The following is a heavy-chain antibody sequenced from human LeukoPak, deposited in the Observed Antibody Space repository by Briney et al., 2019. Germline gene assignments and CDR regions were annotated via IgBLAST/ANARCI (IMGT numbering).Heavy chain of an antibody. CDR1: GGSISSGDYY. Sequence: PSQTLSLTCTVSGGSISSGDYYWSWIRQPPGKGLEWIGYIYYSGSTNYNPSLKSRVTISVDRSKNQFSLKLSSVTAADTAVYYCARLGAGSYSYYFDYWGQGTLVTVPS. D-gene: IGHD3-10*01. CDR2: IYYSGST. CDR3: ARLGAGSYSYYFDY. V-gene: IGHV4-61*08. J-gene: IGHJ4*02.